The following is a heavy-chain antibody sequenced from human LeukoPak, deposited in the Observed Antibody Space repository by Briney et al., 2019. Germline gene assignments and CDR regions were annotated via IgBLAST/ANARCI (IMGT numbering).Heavy chain of an antibody. V-gene: IGHV4-4*07. J-gene: IGHJ6*03. CDR1: GGSISSYY. Sequence: SETLSLTCTVSGGSISSYYWSWIRQPAGKGLEWIGRIYTSGSTNYNPSLKSRVTISVDKSKNQFSLKLSSVTAADTAVYYCARVADTAMVRATYYYMDVWGKGTTVTVSS. CDR2: IYTSGST. D-gene: IGHD5-18*01. CDR3: ARVADTAMVRATYYYMDV.